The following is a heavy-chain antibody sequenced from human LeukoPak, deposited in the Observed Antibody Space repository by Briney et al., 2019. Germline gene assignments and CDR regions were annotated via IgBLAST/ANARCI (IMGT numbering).Heavy chain of an antibody. J-gene: IGHJ5*02. Sequence: SGTLSLTCGVSGDSITSGGYYWAWLRQPPGKGLEWIGSVYYTGSINYNPSLKGRVSISRDMSKNQFSLNVNSVDATDTAVYYCARRDYAAWFDPWGQGTLVTVSS. D-gene: IGHD4/OR15-4a*01. CDR2: VYYTGSI. CDR1: GDSITSGGYY. V-gene: IGHV4-39*07. CDR3: ARRDYAAWFDP.